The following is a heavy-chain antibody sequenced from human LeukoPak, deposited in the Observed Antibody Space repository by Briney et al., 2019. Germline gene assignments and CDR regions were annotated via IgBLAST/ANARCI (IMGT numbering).Heavy chain of an antibody. Sequence: PSQTLSLTCTVSGDSISSGDYYWSWAHQHPGKGLEWIGYINYSGTTYYNPSLTSRVTISVDTSKNQFSLKLSSVTAADTAVYYCARTYCRGGTCYSWDYWGQGTLVTVSS. J-gene: IGHJ4*02. V-gene: IGHV4-31*03. D-gene: IGHD2-15*01. CDR3: ARTYCRGGTCYSWDY. CDR1: GDSISSGDYY. CDR2: INYSGTT.